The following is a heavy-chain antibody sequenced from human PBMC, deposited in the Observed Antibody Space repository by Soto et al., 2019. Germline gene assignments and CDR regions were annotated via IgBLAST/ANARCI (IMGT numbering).Heavy chain of an antibody. J-gene: IGHJ4*02. V-gene: IGHV4-39*01. CDR3: ARQRTTVVTQTYFDH. Sequence: SETLSLTCIVSGDSISSSSYYWGWIRQPPGKGLEWIGSIYYSGRTYYNPSFKSRVTISIDTSKNQFSLKLSSVTATDTAVYYCARQRTTVVTQTYFDHWGQAALVTVS. CDR1: GDSISSSSYY. D-gene: IGHD2-21*02. CDR2: IYYSGRT.